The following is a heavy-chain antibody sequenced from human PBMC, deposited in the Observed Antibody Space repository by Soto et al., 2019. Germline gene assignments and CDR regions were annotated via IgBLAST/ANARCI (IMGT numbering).Heavy chain of an antibody. V-gene: IGHV3-30-3*01. CDR1: GFTFSSYA. J-gene: IGHJ4*02. CDR2: ISYDGSNK. D-gene: IGHD2-15*01. Sequence: GGSLRLSCAASGFTFSSYAMHWVRQAPGKGLEWVAVISYDGSNKYYADSVKGRFTISRDNSKNTLYLQMNSLRAEDTAVYYCARDDIVVVVAAQLLDYWGQGTLVTVSS. CDR3: ARDDIVVVVAAQLLDY.